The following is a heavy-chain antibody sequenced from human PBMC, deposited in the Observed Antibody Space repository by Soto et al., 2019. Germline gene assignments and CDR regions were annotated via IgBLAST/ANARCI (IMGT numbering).Heavy chain of an antibody. CDR3: ARGPAGTMDV. D-gene: IGHD1-1*01. V-gene: IGHV6-1*01. J-gene: IGHJ6*02. CDR1: GYGVSSNGAA. Sequence: SETLSLAGTISGYGVSSNGAAWNWIRQSPSRGLQWLGRTYYRSKWNNDYAVSVKSRITINPDTSKNQFSLQLNSVTPEDTAVYYCARGPAGTMDVWGQGTTVTVSS. CDR2: TYYRSKWNN.